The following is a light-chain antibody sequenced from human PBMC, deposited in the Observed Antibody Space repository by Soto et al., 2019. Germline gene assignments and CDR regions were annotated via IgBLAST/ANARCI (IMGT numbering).Light chain of an antibody. J-gene: IGLJ1*01. Sequence: QSALAQPRSVSGSLGQSVTISCTGTSSDVGGYNYVSWYQQHPGKAPKLIIYDVSERPSGVLDRFSGSKSGNTASLTISGLQAEDEADYYCYPYGGNYYVFGTGTKVTVL. V-gene: IGLV2-11*01. CDR2: DVS. CDR1: SSDVGGYNY. CDR3: YPYGGNYYV.